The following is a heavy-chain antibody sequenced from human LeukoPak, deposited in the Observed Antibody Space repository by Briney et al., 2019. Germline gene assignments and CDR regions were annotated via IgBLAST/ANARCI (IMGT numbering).Heavy chain of an antibody. V-gene: IGHV3-30*04. CDR1: GFSFSSYP. J-gene: IGHJ3*02. CDR3: ARDRVNWGSTAAFDI. Sequence: GGSLRLSCAASGFSFSSYPMHWVRQAPGKGLEWVAVISYDGRTKIYADSVKDRFTFSRDNSQNTLSLQMDSLRPEDTAIYYCARDRVNWGSTAAFDIWGQGTMVTVSS. CDR2: ISYDGRTK. D-gene: IGHD7-27*01.